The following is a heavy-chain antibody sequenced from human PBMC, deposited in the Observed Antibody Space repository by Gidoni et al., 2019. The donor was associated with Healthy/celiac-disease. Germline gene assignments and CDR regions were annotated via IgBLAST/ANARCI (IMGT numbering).Heavy chain of an antibody. CDR1: GFTFSSYA. J-gene: IGHJ4*02. Sequence: QVQLVESGGGVVQPGRSLRLSCAASGFTFSSYAMHWVRQAPGKGLEWVAVISYDGSNKYYADSVKGRFPIPRDNSKNTLYLQMNSLRAEDTAVYYCARDIGIMTTVTTGGGWGQGTLVTVSS. V-gene: IGHV3-30-3*01. CDR2: ISYDGSNK. CDR3: ARDIGIMTTVTTGGG. D-gene: IGHD4-17*01.